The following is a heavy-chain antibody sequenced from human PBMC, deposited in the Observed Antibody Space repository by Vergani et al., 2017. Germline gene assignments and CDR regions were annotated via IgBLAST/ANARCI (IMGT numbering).Heavy chain of an antibody. V-gene: IGHV1-69*01. CDR3: ARDNLRYCSSTSCRQGAFDI. Sequence: QVQLVQSGAEVKKPGSSVKVSCKASGGTFSSYAISWVRQAPGQGLEWMGGIIPIFGTANYAQKFQGRVTITADESTSTAYMGLSSLRSEDTAVYYCARDNLRYCSSTSCRQGAFDIWGQGTMVTVSS. CDR2: IIPIFGTA. J-gene: IGHJ3*02. CDR1: GGTFSSYA. D-gene: IGHD2-2*01.